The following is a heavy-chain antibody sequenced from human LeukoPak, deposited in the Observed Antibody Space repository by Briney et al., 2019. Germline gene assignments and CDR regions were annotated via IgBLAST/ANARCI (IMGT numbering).Heavy chain of an antibody. Sequence: GGALRLSCAASGFTFTNYAMNWVPQTPGKGVELVASISPSGADTYYANSVKGRFTIATDISKNTLCLQINSLRAEDTAVYYCARRAYNWGAFDFWGQGTMITVSS. CDR2: ISPSGADT. CDR3: ARRAYNWGAFDF. CDR1: GFTFTNYA. V-gene: IGHV3-23*01. D-gene: IGHD5-24*01. J-gene: IGHJ3*01.